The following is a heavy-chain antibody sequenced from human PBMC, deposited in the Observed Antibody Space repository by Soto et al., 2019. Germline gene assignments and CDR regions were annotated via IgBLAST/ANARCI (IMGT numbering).Heavy chain of an antibody. V-gene: IGHV4-61*01. CDR1: CGSVSSGSYY. J-gene: IGHJ6*02. CDR2: IYYSGST. D-gene: IGHD5-18*01. Sequence: SETLSLTCTVSCGSVSSGSYYWSWIRQPPGKGLEWIGYIYYSGSTNYNPSLKSRVTISVDTSKNQFSLKLSSVTAADTAVYYCARDGVDTAMEYYYGMDVWGQGTTVTVSS. CDR3: ARDGVDTAMEYYYGMDV.